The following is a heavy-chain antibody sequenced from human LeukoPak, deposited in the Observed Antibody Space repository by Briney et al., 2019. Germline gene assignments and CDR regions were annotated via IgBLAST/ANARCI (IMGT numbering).Heavy chain of an antibody. J-gene: IGHJ4*02. CDR1: GLTFSKSW. CDR3: AREYSSSSGSVSDY. Sequence: GGSLRLSCEASGLTFSKSWMHWVRQAPGKGLVWVSRINNEGTTTSYADPVKGRFIISRDNAKNSLYLQMNSLRDEDTAVYYCAREYSSSSGSVSDYWGQGTLVTVSS. CDR2: INNEGTTT. D-gene: IGHD6-6*01. V-gene: IGHV3-74*01.